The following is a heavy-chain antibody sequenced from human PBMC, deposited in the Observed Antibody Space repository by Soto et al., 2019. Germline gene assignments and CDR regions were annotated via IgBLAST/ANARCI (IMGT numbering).Heavy chain of an antibody. J-gene: IGHJ4*02. D-gene: IGHD2-8*01. CDR3: ATFGYCTNGVCYFRSFDY. CDR1: GYTLTELS. CDR2: FDPEDGET. V-gene: IGHV1-24*01. Sequence: ASVKVSCKVSGYTLTELSMHWVRQAPGKGLEWMGGFDPEDGETIYAQKFQGRVTMTEDTSTDTAYMELSSLRSEDTAVYYCATFGYCTNGVCYFRSFDYWGQGTLVTAPQ.